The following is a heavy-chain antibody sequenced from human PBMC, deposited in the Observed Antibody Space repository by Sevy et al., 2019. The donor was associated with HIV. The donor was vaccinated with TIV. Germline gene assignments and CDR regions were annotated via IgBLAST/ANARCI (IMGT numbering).Heavy chain of an antibody. CDR1: GFTFSDYY. J-gene: IGHJ4*02. CDR2: ISSSSSYT. Sequence: GGSLRLSCAAPGFTFSDYYMSWIRQAPGKGLEWVSYISSSSSYTNYADSVKGRFTISRDNAKNSLYLQMNSLRAEDTAVYYCAIIAARPGGYFDYWGQGTLVTVSS. D-gene: IGHD6-6*01. V-gene: IGHV3-11*06. CDR3: AIIAARPGGYFDY.